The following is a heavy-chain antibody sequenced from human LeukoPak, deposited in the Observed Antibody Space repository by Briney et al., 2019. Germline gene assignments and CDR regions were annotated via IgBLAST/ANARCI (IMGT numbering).Heavy chain of an antibody. J-gene: IGHJ5*02. V-gene: IGHV4-59*12. Sequence: SETLSLTCTVSGGSISSYYWSWIRQPPGKGLEWIGYIYYSGSTTYNPSLESRVTISVDTSKNQFSLKLSSVTAADTAVYYCAREGSMVRGVSWFDPWGQGTLVTVSS. CDR3: AREGSMVRGVSWFDP. CDR2: IYYSGST. D-gene: IGHD3-10*01. CDR1: GGSISSYY.